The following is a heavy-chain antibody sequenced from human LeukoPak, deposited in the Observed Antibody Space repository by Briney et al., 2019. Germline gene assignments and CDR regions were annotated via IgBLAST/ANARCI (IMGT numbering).Heavy chain of an antibody. CDR1: GGSISSGSYY. J-gene: IGHJ4*02. Sequence: SQTLSLTCTVSGGSISSGSYYWSWIRQPAGKGLEWIGRIYTSGSTNYNPSLKSRDTISVDTSKNQFSLKLSSVTAADTAVYYCARERGIDYGSGSYHFDYWGQGTLVTVSS. V-gene: IGHV4-61*02. D-gene: IGHD3-10*01. CDR2: IYTSGST. CDR3: ARERGIDYGSGSYHFDY.